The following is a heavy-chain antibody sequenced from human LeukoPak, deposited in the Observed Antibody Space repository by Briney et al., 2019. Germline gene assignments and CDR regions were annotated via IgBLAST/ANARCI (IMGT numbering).Heavy chain of an antibody. CDR3: ARVTRRDTAMDNTGESDY. CDR2: INHSGCT. CDR1: GGSFSGYY. J-gene: IGHJ4*02. V-gene: IGHV4-34*01. D-gene: IGHD5-18*01. Sequence: SETLSLTCAVYGGSFSGYYWSWIRQPPGKGLEWIGKINHSGCTNYNPSLKSRVTISVDTSKNQFSLKLSSVTAADTAVYYCARVTRRDTAMDNTGESDYWGQGTLVTVSS.